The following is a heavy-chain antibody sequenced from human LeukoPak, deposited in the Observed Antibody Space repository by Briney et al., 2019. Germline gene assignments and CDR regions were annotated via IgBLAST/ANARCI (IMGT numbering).Heavy chain of an antibody. D-gene: IGHD3-3*01. CDR2: INPSGGST. J-gene: IGHJ6*04. CDR1: GYTFTSYY. Sequence: GASVKVSCKASGYTFTSYYMHWVRQAPGQGLEWMGIINPSGGSTSYAQKFQGRVTMTRDTSTSTVYMELSSLRSEDTAVYYCARDQERTIFWSAPGVWGKGTTVTVSS. CDR3: ARDQERTIFWSAPGV. V-gene: IGHV1-46*01.